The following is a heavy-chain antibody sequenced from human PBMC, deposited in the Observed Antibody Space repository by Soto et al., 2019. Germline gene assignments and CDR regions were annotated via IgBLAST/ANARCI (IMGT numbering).Heavy chain of an antibody. D-gene: IGHD1-1*01. CDR3: ARGLGTHKYYYGMDV. Sequence: PSETLSLTCAVYGGSFSGYYWSWIRQPPGKGLEWIGEISHSGSTNYNPSLKSRVTISVDTSKNQFSLKLSSVTAADTAVYYCARGLGTHKYYYGMDVWGQGTTVTVSS. J-gene: IGHJ6*02. V-gene: IGHV4-34*01. CDR1: GGSFSGYY. CDR2: ISHSGST.